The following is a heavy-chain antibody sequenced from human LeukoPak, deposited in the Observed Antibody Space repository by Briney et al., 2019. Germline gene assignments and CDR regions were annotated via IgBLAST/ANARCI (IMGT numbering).Heavy chain of an antibody. D-gene: IGHD2-15*01. V-gene: IGHV3-7*01. CDR3: ARDRGGYLDY. CDR2: IKQDGSEK. Sequence: PGGSLRLSCAASGFTFSSYSMNWVRQAPGKGLEWVANIKQDGSEKYYVDSVKGRFTISRDNAKNSLYLQMNSLRAEDTAVYYCARDRGGYLDYWGQGTLVTVSS. CDR1: GFTFSSYS. J-gene: IGHJ4*02.